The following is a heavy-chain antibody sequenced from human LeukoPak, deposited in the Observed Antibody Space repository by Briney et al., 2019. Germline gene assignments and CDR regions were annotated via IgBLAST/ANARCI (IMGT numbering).Heavy chain of an antibody. V-gene: IGHV5-51*01. CDR3: ASTNYDSSGYYPYYFDY. CDR2: IYPGDSDT. CDR1: GYSFTSHW. D-gene: IGHD3-22*01. J-gene: IGHJ4*02. Sequence: GESLKISCKGSGYSFTSHWIGWVRQMPGKGLEWMGIIYPGDSDTRYSPSFQGQVTISADKSISTAYLQWSSLKASDTAMYYCASTNYDSSGYYPYYFDYWGQGTLVTVSS.